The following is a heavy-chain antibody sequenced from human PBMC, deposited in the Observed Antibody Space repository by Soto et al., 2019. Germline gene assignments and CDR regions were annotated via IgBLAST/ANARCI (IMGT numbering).Heavy chain of an antibody. J-gene: IGHJ6*02. CDR1: RSR. CDR3: ARMGDVPYYYYGMDV. V-gene: IGHV1-18*01. D-gene: IGHD3-16*01. Sequence: RSRISCVRQAPGQGLEWMGWINGYNGNTNYTQKMQGRITMTTDTPTSTAYMELRSLRSDDTAVYYCARMGDVPYYYYGMDVWGQGTTVIVSS. CDR2: INGYNGNT.